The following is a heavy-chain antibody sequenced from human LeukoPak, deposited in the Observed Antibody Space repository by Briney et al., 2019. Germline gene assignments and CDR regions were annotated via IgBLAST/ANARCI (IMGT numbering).Heavy chain of an antibody. CDR3: AKTGNPATGDY. J-gene: IGHJ4*02. CDR2: IYSGGYT. D-gene: IGHD1-1*01. CDR1: GFTFSSYE. V-gene: IGHV3-53*01. Sequence: GGSLRLSCEASGFTFSSYEMNWVRQAPGKGLEWVSVIYSGGYTYYADSVKGRFTISRDSSKNTLYLQMNSLRAEDTAVYYCAKTGNPATGDYWGQGTLVTVSS.